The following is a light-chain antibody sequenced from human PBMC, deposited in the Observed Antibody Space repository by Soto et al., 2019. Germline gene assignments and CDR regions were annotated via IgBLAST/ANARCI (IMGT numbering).Light chain of an antibody. CDR3: QSYDSGLSASV. J-gene: IGLJ2*01. Sequence: QSVLTQPPSVSGAPGQRVTISCTGSSSNIGAGYDVHWYQQLPGTAPKLLIYDNNNRPSGVPDRFSGSKSGTSASLAITGLQADDEADYYCQSYDSGLSASVFGGGTKLTVL. CDR1: SSNIGAGYD. V-gene: IGLV1-40*01. CDR2: DNN.